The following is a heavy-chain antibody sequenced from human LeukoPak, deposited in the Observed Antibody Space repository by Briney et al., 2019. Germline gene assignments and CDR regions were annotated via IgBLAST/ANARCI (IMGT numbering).Heavy chain of an antibody. Sequence: SETLSLTCTVSGGSISSYYWSWIRQPPGKGLEWIGYIYYSGSTNYNPSLKSRVTISVDTSKNQFSLKLSSVTAADTAVYYCASEGVAAAAPRGYYYYMDVWGKGTTVTVSS. V-gene: IGHV4-59*08. CDR3: ASEGVAAAAPRGYYYYMDV. J-gene: IGHJ6*03. D-gene: IGHD6-13*01. CDR1: GGSISSYY. CDR2: IYYSGST.